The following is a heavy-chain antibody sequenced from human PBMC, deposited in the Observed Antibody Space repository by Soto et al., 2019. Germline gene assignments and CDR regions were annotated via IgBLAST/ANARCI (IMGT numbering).Heavy chain of an antibody. V-gene: IGHV1-69*02. CDR1: GGTFSSYT. Sequence: QVQLVQSGAEVKKPGSSVKVSCKASGGTFSSYTISWVRQAPGQGLEWMGRIIPILGIANYAQKFQGRVTITADKSTSTAYMELSSLRSEDTAVYYCARSLEPPAVNYYYIDVWGKGTTVTVSS. CDR2: IIPILGIA. CDR3: ARSLEPPAVNYYYIDV. J-gene: IGHJ6*03. D-gene: IGHD1-1*01.